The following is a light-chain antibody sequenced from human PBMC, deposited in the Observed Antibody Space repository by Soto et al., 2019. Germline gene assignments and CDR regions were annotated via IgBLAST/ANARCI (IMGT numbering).Light chain of an antibody. J-gene: IGKJ1*01. V-gene: IGKV3D-15*01. CDR2: GAS. Sequence: EIVLTQSPGTLSLSPGERATLSCRASQSVSNNYLAWYQQKPGQAPRLLIYGASNRATGIPDWFSGSGSGTDFTLTISRLQSEDFAVYYCQQFNNWPWTFGQGTKV. CDR1: QSVSNN. CDR3: QQFNNWPWT.